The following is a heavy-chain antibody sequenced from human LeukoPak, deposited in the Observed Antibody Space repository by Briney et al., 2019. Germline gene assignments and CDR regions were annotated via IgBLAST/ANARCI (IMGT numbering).Heavy chain of an antibody. CDR2: IYYSGST. CDR1: GGSISSGDYY. D-gene: IGHD2-15*01. V-gene: IGHV4-30-4*08. CDR3: ARESPRCSGGSCYPWFDP. J-gene: IGHJ5*02. Sequence: PSQTLSLTCTVSGGSISSGDYYWRWIRQPPGKGLEWIGYIYYSGSTYYNPSLKSRVTISVDTSKNQFSLKLSSVTAADTAVYYCARESPRCSGGSCYPWFDPWGQGTLVTVSS.